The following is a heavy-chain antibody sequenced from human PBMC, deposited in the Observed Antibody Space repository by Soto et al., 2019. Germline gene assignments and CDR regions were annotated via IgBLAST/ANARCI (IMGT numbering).Heavy chain of an antibody. Sequence: QVQLVQSGAEVKKPGSSVRVSCKSSGGVFSSFGLSWVRQAPGQGLEWMGGIIPIFGSANYAQKFQGRVTITADDSTSTVYMGLSSLRSEDTALYYCARGRGNSAVITTFDYWGQGTLVTVSS. D-gene: IGHD3-16*01. CDR1: GGVFSSFG. J-gene: IGHJ4*02. CDR3: ARGRGNSAVITTFDY. V-gene: IGHV1-69*01. CDR2: IIPIFGSA.